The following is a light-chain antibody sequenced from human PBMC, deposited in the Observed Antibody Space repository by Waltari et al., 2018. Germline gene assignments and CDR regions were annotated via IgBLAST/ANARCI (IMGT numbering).Light chain of an antibody. CDR3: MQGTDWPRWT. Sequence: DVVMTQSPLSLPVTLGQPATISCRSSRSLVHSDGNTYLSWFQQRPGQSPRRLIYKVSNRDSGVPDRFSGSGSGTGFTLKISRVEAEDVGVYYCMQGTDWPRWTFGQGTKVEIK. CDR1: RSLVHSDGNTY. CDR2: KVS. J-gene: IGKJ1*01. V-gene: IGKV2-30*02.